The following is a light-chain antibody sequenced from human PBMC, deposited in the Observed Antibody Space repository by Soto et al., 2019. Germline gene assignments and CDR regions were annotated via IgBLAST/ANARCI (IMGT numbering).Light chain of an antibody. CDR1: SSDVGNYNY. J-gene: IGLJ2*01. V-gene: IGLV2-8*01. CDR3: SAYAGSNDFVV. CDR2: EVN. Sequence: QSALTQPPSASGSPGQSVTISCTGTSSDVGNYNYVSWYQQHPGKAPKLMIYEVNKRPSGVPDRLSGSKSGNTASLTVSGLQAEDEADYFCSAYAGSNDFVVFGGGTKVTVL.